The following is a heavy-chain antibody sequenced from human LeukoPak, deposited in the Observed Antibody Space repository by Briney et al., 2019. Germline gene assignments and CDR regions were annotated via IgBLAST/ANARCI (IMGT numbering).Heavy chain of an antibody. CDR2: IHYSGST. Sequence: SETLSLTCSVSGGSISSSSYYWGWIRQPPGKGLECIGSIHYSGSTYYNPSLKSRVTISVDTSKNQFSLKLSSVTAADTAVYYCARTPLNQWLDHWGQETLVTVSS. D-gene: IGHD5-12*01. J-gene: IGHJ4*02. CDR3: ARTPLNQWLDH. V-gene: IGHV4-39*01. CDR1: GGSISSSSYY.